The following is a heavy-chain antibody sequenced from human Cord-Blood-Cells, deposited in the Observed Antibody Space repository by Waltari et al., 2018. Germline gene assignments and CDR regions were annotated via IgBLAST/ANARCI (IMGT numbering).Heavy chain of an antibody. V-gene: IGHV4-34*01. CDR2: INHMGST. D-gene: IGHD3-16*02. CDR1: GGSFSGYY. Sequence: QVQLQQWGAGLLKPSETLSLTCAVYGGSFSGYYWSWIRQPPGKGLEWIGEINHMGSTNHNPSLMSRVTISVYTSKNQFSLRLGSLTAADTAVYYCARENSLHLGKLSLRRGIDYWGQGTLVTVSS. J-gene: IGHJ4*02. CDR3: ARENSLHLGKLSLRRGIDY.